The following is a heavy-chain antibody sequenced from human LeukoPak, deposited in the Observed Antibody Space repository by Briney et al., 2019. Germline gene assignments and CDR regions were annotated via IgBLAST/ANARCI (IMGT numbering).Heavy chain of an antibody. Sequence: GGSLSLSCAASGFTFSSYWMSWVRQAPGKGLEWVANINQDGSEKYYVDSVKGRFTISRDNARNSLYLQMNSLRAEDTAVYYCARDRGRYCSGGTCYDWFDPWGQGTLVTVSS. D-gene: IGHD2-15*01. J-gene: IGHJ5*02. V-gene: IGHV3-7*01. CDR3: ARDRGRYCSGGTCYDWFDP. CDR2: INQDGSEK. CDR1: GFTFSSYW.